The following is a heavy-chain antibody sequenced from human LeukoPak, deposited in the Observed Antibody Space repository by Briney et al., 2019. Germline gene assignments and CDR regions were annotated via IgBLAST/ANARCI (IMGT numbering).Heavy chain of an antibody. D-gene: IGHD5-12*01. Sequence: PGGSLRLSCAASGLTFARHAMTWVRQTPGKGLEWVAGIGDSGTNTYYADSVKGRFTISRDNSKNMVYLQMNSLRAEDTAVYYCARGSWIPLDYGMDVWGQGTTVTVSS. V-gene: IGHV3-23*01. CDR3: ARGSWIPLDYGMDV. CDR2: IGDSGTNT. CDR1: GLTFARHA. J-gene: IGHJ6*02.